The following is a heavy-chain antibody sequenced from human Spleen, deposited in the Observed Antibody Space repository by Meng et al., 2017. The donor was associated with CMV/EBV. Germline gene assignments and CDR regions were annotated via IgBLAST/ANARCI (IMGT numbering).Heavy chain of an antibody. J-gene: IGHJ4*02. Sequence: GESLKISCAASGFTFSDYYMSWIRQAPGKGLEWISYISSSGSSIYYADSVKGRFTISRDNAKNSLYLQMNSLRAEDTAVYYCARGRDCSSTDCYIAYWGQGTLVTVSS. CDR1: GFTFSDYY. CDR2: ISSSGSSI. V-gene: IGHV3-11*01. CDR3: ARGRDCSSTDCYIAY. D-gene: IGHD2-2*02.